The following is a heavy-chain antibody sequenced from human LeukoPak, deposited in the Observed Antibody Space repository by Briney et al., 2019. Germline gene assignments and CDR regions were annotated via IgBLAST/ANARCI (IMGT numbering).Heavy chain of an antibody. CDR1: GGSINDYY. Sequence: SETLSLTCTVSGGSINDYYWSWIRQPAGKGLEWIGRIYTRGSTNYNPSLKSRVTMSVDTSKNQFSLKLSSVTAADTAVYYCARGRYCSADICSGGDAFDVWGQGTMVSVSS. CDR3: ARGRYCSADICSGGDAFDV. CDR2: IYTRGST. J-gene: IGHJ3*01. D-gene: IGHD2-15*01. V-gene: IGHV4-4*07.